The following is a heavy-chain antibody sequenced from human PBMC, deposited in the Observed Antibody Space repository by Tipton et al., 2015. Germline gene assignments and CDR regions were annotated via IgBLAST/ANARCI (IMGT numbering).Heavy chain of an antibody. Sequence: TLSLTCDVSGDLINTDYWTWIRQPPGKGLEWVGYVNYIGSTDYNPSLQSRVTMSVDTSKKQFSLNLTSVTAADTAVYYCARDRGFSYGGPYYYAIDVWGQGTTVTVSS. CDR1: GDLINTDY. D-gene: IGHD5-18*01. V-gene: IGHV4-59*01. CDR2: VNYIGST. CDR3: ARDRGFSYGGPYYYAIDV. J-gene: IGHJ6*02.